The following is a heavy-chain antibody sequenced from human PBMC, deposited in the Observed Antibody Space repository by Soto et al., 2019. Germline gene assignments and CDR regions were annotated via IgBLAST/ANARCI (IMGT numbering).Heavy chain of an antibody. J-gene: IGHJ6*02. CDR3: ARSRYYDSSGYYFRYYGMDV. V-gene: IGHV1-18*01. Sequence: QVQLVQSGAEVKKPGASVKVSCKASGYTFTSYGISWVRQAPGQGLEWMGWISAYNGNTNCAQTLQGRVTMTTDTSTSTAYMELRSLRSDDTAVYYCARSRYYDSSGYYFRYYGMDVWGQGTTVTVSS. CDR2: ISAYNGNT. D-gene: IGHD3-22*01. CDR1: GYTFTSYG.